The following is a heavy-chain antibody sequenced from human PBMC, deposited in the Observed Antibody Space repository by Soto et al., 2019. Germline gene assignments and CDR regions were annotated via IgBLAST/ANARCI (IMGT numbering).Heavy chain of an antibody. J-gene: IGHJ4*02. D-gene: IGHD6-19*01. CDR2: ISGSVGST. V-gene: IGHV3-23*01. CDR3: VSDSSGWYAVY. CDR1: GFTFSNYA. Sequence: EVQLLESGGGLVQPGGSLRLSCAASGFTFSNYAMNWVRQAPGKGLEWVPVISGSVGSTYDADSVKGRFTISRDTSKNTVYRQMNSLRAEDTAEYDGVSDSSGWYAVYWGQVTLVAVSS.